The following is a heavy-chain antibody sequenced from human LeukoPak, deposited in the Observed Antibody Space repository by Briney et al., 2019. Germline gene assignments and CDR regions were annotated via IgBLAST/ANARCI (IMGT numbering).Heavy chain of an antibody. V-gene: IGHV4-34*01. CDR3: ARGSRTVSVAGTNDFDY. D-gene: IGHD6-19*01. CDR1: GGSFSGYY. Sequence: PSETLSLTCAVYGGSFSGYYWSWIRQPPGKGLEWIGEINHSGSTNYNPSLKSRVTISVDTSKNQFSLKLSSVTAADTAVYYCARGSRTVSVAGTNDFDYWGQGTLVTVSS. CDR2: INHSGST. J-gene: IGHJ4*02.